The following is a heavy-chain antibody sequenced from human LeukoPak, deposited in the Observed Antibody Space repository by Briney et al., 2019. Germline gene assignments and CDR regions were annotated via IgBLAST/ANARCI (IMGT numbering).Heavy chain of an antibody. V-gene: IGHV3-48*03. CDR2: ISSSGGTI. Sequence: GSLRLSCAASGFTFSSYEMNWVRQAPGKGLEWVSYISSSGGTIYYADSVKGRFTISRDNAKNSLYLQMHSLRAEDTAVYYCARGDGVLDYWGQGTLVTVSS. J-gene: IGHJ4*02. CDR3: ARGDGVLDY. CDR1: GFTFSSYE. D-gene: IGHD4-17*01.